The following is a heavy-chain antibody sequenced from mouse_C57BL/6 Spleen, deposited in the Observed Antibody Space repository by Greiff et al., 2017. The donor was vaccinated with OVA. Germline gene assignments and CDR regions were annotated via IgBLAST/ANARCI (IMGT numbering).Heavy chain of an antibody. CDR2: ISSGGDYI. Sequence: EVKLMESGEGLVKPGGSLKLSCAASGFTFSSYAMSWVRQTPEKRLEWVAYISSGGDYIYYADTVKGRFTISRDNARNTLYLQMSSLKSEDTAMYYCTREGYYYAMDYWSQGTSVTVSS. J-gene: IGHJ4*01. CDR1: GFTFSSYA. V-gene: IGHV5-9-1*02. CDR3: TREGYYYAMDY.